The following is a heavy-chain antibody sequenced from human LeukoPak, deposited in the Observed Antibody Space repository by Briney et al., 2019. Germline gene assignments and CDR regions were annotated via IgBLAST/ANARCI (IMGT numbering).Heavy chain of an antibody. CDR3: AREVDITFLFDP. CDR1: GFTFSSYA. Sequence: GGSLRLSCAASGFTFSSYAMSWVRQAPGKGLEWVSVIYSDGSTYYTDSVKGRFTISRDISKNTLYLQMNSLRAEDTAVYYCAREVDITFLFDPWGQGTLVTVSS. CDR2: IYSDGST. J-gene: IGHJ5*02. V-gene: IGHV3-53*01. D-gene: IGHD5-12*01.